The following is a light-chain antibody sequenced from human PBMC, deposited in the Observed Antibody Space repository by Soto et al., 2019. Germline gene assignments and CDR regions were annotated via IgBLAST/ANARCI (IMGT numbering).Light chain of an antibody. Sequence: DIQMTQSPSTVSASVGDAVTITCRASQSISTWLAWYQQKPGKAPNLLIYDASTLESGGPSGFSGSGSGTEFTLTISSLQPDDSATYYCQQYIGLWTFGQGTKVDLK. V-gene: IGKV1-5*01. J-gene: IGKJ1*01. CDR3: QQYIGLWT. CDR1: QSISTW. CDR2: DAS.